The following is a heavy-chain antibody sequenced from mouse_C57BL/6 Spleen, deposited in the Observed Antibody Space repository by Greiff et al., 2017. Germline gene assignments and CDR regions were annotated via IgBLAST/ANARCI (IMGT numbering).Heavy chain of an antibody. D-gene: IGHD2-1*01. J-gene: IGHJ2*01. CDR3: TPIYYGNYNY. V-gene: IGHV1-15*01. Sequence: LVESGAELVRPGASVTLSCKASGYTFTDYEMHWVKQTPVHGLEWIGAIDPETGGTAYNQKFKGKAILTADKSSSTAYMELRSLTSEDSAVYYCTPIYYGNYNYWGQGTTLTVSS. CDR1: GYTFTDYE. CDR2: IDPETGGT.